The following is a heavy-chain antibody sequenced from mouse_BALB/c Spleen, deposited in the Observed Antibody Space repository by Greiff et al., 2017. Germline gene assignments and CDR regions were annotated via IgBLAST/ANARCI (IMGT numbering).Heavy chain of an antibody. Sequence: VKLVESGPGLVAPSQSLSITCTVSGFSLTSYGVHWVRQPPGKGLEWLGVIWAGGSTNYNSALMSRLSISKDNSKSQVFLKMNSLQTDDTARYYCARVQGYDDAMDYWGQGTSVTVSS. CDR1: GFSLTSYG. D-gene: IGHD2-14*01. CDR2: IWAGGST. CDR3: ARVQGYDDAMDY. J-gene: IGHJ4*01. V-gene: IGHV2-9*02.